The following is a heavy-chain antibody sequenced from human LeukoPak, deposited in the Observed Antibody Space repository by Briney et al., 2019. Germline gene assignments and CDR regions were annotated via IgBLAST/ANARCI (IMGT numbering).Heavy chain of an antibody. V-gene: IGHV4-39*01. J-gene: IGHJ4*02. Sequence: SETLSLTCTVSGGSISSSNYFWGWIRQPPGNGLEWISSIHYSGTTHYNPFVKSRVSILLDMSKNQFSLNLSSVTAADTAVYYCARQSVGTASIYYFAYWGQGILVTVSS. CDR1: GGSISSSNYF. D-gene: IGHD1-26*01. CDR3: ARQSVGTASIYYFAY. CDR2: IHYSGTT.